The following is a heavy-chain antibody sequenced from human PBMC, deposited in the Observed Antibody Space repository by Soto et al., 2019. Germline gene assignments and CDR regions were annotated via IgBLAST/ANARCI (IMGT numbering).Heavy chain of an antibody. Sequence: ETLSLTCTVSGGSISSYYWSWIRQPPGKGLEWIGYIYYSGSTNYNPSLKSRVTISVDTSKNQFSLKLSSVTAADTAVYYCARQGCSSTSCYGYYYYYYYMDVWGKGTTVTVSS. D-gene: IGHD2-2*01. CDR3: ARQGCSSTSCYGYYYYYYYMDV. CDR2: IYYSGST. V-gene: IGHV4-59*08. J-gene: IGHJ6*03. CDR1: GGSISSYY.